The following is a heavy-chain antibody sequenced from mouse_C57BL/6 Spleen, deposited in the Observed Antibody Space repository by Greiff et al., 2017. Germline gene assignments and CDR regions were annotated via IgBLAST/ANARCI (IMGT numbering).Heavy chain of an antibody. D-gene: IGHD1-1*01. CDR3: ARGYYYGSSHAYFDY. Sequence: QVQLQQPGAELVMPGASVKLSCKASGYTFTSYWMHWVKQRPGQGLEWIGEIDPSDSYTNYNQKFKGKSTLTVDKSSSTAYMQLRSLTSEDSAVYYCARGYYYGSSHAYFDYWGQGTTLTVSS. CDR1: GYTFTSYW. V-gene: IGHV1-69*01. J-gene: IGHJ2*01. CDR2: IDPSDSYT.